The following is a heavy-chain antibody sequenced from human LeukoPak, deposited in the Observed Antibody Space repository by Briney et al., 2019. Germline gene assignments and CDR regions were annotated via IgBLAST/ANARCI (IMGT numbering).Heavy chain of an antibody. V-gene: IGHV6-1*01. D-gene: IGHD5-12*01. J-gene: IGHJ5*02. CDR2: TYYRSKWYN. Sequence: SQTLSLTCAISGDSVSSNSAAWNWIRQSPSRGLEWLGRTYYRSKWYNDYAVSVKSRITINPDTSKNQFSLQLNSVTPEDTAVYYCARVGILRSGDGYEDWFDPWGQGTLVTVSS. CDR1: GDSVSSNSAA. CDR3: ARVGILRSGDGYEDWFDP.